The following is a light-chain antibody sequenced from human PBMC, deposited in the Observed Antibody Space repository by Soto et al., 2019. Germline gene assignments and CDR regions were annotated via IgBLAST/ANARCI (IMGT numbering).Light chain of an antibody. Sequence: EVVLTQSPGALSLSPGEGVTLSCRASQNIRGNELAWYRQKRGQAPRLLIYGGSSRAEGIPDRVSGRGTGTNFTLTISRLEPEDSAVYYCQDYGTSHPWTFGQGTKLEIK. CDR1: QNIRGNE. J-gene: IGKJ1*01. V-gene: IGKV3-20*01. CDR2: GGS. CDR3: QDYGTSHPWT.